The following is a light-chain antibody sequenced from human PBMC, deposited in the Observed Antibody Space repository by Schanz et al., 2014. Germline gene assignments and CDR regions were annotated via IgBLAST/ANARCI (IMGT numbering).Light chain of an antibody. CDR2: RNN. J-gene: IGLJ3*02. CDR1: SSNIGTNY. CDR3: AAWDDSLSGWV. Sequence: QSVLTQPPSASDTPGQRVTISCSGSSSNIGTNYVYWYQQLPGTAPKLLIYRNNQRPSGVPDRFSGSKSGTSASLAISGLRSDDEADYYCAAWDDSLSGWVFGGGTKLTVL. V-gene: IGLV1-47*01.